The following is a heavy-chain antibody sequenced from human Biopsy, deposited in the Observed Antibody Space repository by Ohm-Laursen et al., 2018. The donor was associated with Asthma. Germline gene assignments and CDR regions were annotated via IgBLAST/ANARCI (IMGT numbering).Heavy chain of an antibody. CDR2: IPQGGAT. D-gene: IGHD2-8*01. V-gene: IGHV4-34*01. CDR3: ASGPQWSGLEV. CDR1: RGSFRGYV. J-gene: IGHJ6*02. Sequence: SETLSLTCAYRGSFRGYVWTWIRQPPGKGLEWIGEIPQGGATTFNPSLKSRVTISIDPSKSQLSLRLTSMTAADTAVYYRASGPQWSGLEVWGQGTTVTVSS.